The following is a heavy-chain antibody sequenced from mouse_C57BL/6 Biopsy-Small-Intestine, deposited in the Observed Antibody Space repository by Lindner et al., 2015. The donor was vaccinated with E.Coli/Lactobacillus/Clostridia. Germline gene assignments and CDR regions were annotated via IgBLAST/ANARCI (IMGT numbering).Heavy chain of an antibody. D-gene: IGHD2-4*01. CDR1: GYTFTGSY. J-gene: IGHJ4*01. CDR2: INPNSGGT. V-gene: IGHV1S29*02. CDR3: ARGAFNYDSGGYYDWFGP. Sequence: SVKVSCKASGYTFTGSYIHWVRQAPGQGLEWMGWINPNSGGTAYEQKFQGRVTMTRDTSISTAYMELSRLRSDDTAVYYCARGAFNYDSGGYYDWFGPWGQGALVTVSS.